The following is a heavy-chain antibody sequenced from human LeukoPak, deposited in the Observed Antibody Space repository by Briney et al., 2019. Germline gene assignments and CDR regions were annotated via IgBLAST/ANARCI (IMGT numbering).Heavy chain of an antibody. D-gene: IGHD3/OR15-3a*01. CDR3: ARQTGSGLFILP. V-gene: IGHV4-61*02. Sequence: SETLSLTCTVSGDSISSGDYYWSWIRQPAGKGLEWIGRISSSGSTNYNPSLKSRVTISVDTSKNQFSLRLTSVTAADTAVYYCARQTGSGLFILPGGQGTLVTVSS. CDR1: GDSISSGDYY. J-gene: IGHJ4*02. CDR2: ISSSGST.